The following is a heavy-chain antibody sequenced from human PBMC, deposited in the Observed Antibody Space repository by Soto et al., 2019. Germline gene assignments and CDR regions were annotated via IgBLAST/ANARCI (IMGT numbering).Heavy chain of an antibody. J-gene: IGHJ4*02. Sequence: QVQLVESGGGVVQPGRSLRLSCAASGFTFSSYGMHWVRQAPGKGLEWVAVIWYDGSNKYYAAYVKGRFTIFRDNSKNTLYLQMNSLRAEDTAVYYCARDGVEDYFWSGDYYFDYWGQGTLVTVSS. V-gene: IGHV3-33*01. D-gene: IGHD3-3*01. CDR2: IWYDGSNK. CDR3: ARDGVEDYFWSGDYYFDY. CDR1: GFTFSSYG.